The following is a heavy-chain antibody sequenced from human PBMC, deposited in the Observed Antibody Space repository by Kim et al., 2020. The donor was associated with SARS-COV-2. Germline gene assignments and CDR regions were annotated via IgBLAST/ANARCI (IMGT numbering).Heavy chain of an antibody. J-gene: IGHJ6*02. D-gene: IGHD3-10*01. CDR3: RVGSGSYSYYYYGLDV. CDR1: GFTFSSYA. Sequence: GGSLRLSCAASGFTFSSYAMSWVRQAPGKGLEWVSAISGSGGRTYYADSVKGRFTISRDNTKNTLYLQMNSLRAEDTAVYYCRVGSGSYSYYYYGLDVWGQGTPVPV. CDR2: ISGSGGRT. V-gene: IGHV3-23*01.